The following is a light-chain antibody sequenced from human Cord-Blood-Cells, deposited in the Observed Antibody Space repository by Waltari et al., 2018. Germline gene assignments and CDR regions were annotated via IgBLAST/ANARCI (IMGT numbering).Light chain of an antibody. CDR3: SSYAGGYV. CDR2: EVS. Sequence: QSALTQPPSASGSPGQSVTISCTGTSSHVGGYNFVSWDQQHPGKAPKLMIYEVSKRPSGVPDRFSGSKSGNTASLTVSGLQAEDEADYYCSSYAGGYVFGTGTKVTVL. CDR1: SSHVGGYNF. J-gene: IGLJ1*01. V-gene: IGLV2-8*01.